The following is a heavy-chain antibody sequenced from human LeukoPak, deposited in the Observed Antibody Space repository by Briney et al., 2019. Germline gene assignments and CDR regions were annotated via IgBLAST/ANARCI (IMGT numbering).Heavy chain of an antibody. CDR1: GFTFDDYA. J-gene: IGHJ4*02. Sequence: GGSLRLSCAASGFTFDDYAMHWVRQAPGKGLEWVSGISWNSGSIGYADSVKGRFTISRDNAKNSLYLQMNSLRAGDTAVYYCARSFAYWGQGTLVTVSS. CDR3: ARSFAY. D-gene: IGHD5-24*01. V-gene: IGHV3-9*01. CDR2: ISWNSGSI.